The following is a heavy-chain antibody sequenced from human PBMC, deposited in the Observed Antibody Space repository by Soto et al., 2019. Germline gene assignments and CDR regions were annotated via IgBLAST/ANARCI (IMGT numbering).Heavy chain of an antibody. V-gene: IGHV3-74*01. D-gene: IGHD6-19*01. J-gene: IGHJ4*02. Sequence: EVQLVESGGGLVQPGGSLRLSCVASGFTFSSYWMHWVRQAPGKGLVWVSRINSDGSSTSYADSVKGRFTISRDNAKNTLYLQMNSLRAEDTAVYYCARRRGSSGWKTNFDYWGQGTLVTVSS. CDR2: INSDGSST. CDR3: ARRRGSSGWKTNFDY. CDR1: GFTFSSYW.